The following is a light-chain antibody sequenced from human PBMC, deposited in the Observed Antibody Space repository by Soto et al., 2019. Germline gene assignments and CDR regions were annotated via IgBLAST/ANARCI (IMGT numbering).Light chain of an antibody. Sequence: IQMTQSPSSLSASVGDRVTITCRASQTISNYLNWYQQQPGKAPKLLIYAASTLQSGVPSRFSGSGSGTDFTLTISSLQPEDFATYHCLQDHNSLTFGPGTKVDIK. J-gene: IGKJ3*01. CDR2: AAS. V-gene: IGKV1-6*01. CDR3: LQDHNSLT. CDR1: QTISNY.